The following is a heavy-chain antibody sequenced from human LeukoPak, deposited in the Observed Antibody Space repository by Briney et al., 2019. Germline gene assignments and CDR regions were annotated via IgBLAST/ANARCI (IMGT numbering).Heavy chain of an antibody. V-gene: IGHV1-8*01. CDR3: ARGPLWGAVTGTDY. J-gene: IGHJ4*02. CDR1: GYTFTSYD. CDR2: MNPNSGNT. D-gene: IGHD6-19*01. Sequence: ASVKVSCKASGYTFTSYDINWVRQATGQGLEWMGWMNPNSGNTGYAQKFQGRATMTGNTSISTAYMELSSLRSEDTAVYYCARGPLWGAVTGTDYWGQGTLVTVSS.